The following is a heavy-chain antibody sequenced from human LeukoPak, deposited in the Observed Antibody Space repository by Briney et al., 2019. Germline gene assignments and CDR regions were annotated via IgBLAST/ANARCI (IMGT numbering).Heavy chain of an antibody. J-gene: IGHJ4*02. CDR3: ARMYSSGRYADY. V-gene: IGHV1-69*05. Sequence: GASVKVSCKASGGTFSSYAISWVRQAPGQGLEWMGGIIPIFGTANYAQKFQGRVTITRDTSASTAYMELSSLRSEDTAVYYCARMYSSGRYADYWGQGTLVTVSS. CDR1: GGTFSSYA. CDR2: IIPIFGTA. D-gene: IGHD6-19*01.